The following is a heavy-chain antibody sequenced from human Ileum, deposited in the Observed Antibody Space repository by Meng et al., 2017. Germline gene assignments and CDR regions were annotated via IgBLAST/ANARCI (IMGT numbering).Heavy chain of an antibody. V-gene: IGHV3-21*01. CDR1: GSTFSSSG. J-gene: IGHJ4*02. Sequence: GSTFSSSGMNSIRQAPGKGVEWVSAIRIDGISIYYADSVKGRFTISRDKAKNSVYLHMNSLRTEDTAVYHCVRGANYVVSTGHYFDYWGQGTLVTVSS. D-gene: IGHD3-9*01. CDR2: IRIDGISI. CDR3: VRGANYVVSTGHYFDY.